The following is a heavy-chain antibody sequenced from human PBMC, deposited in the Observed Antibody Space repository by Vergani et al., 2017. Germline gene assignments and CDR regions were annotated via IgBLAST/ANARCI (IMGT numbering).Heavy chain of an antibody. J-gene: IGHJ3*02. V-gene: IGHV4-39*01. Sequence: QLQLQESGPGLVKPSETLSLTCTVSGGSISSSSYYWGWIRQPPWKGLEWIGSIYYSGSTYYNPSLKSRVTISVDTSKNQFSLKLSSVTAADTAVYYCARHGYCSSTSCYGNAFDIWGQGTMVTVSS. D-gene: IGHD2-2*03. CDR1: GGSISSSSYY. CDR3: ARHGYCSSTSCYGNAFDI. CDR2: IYYSGST.